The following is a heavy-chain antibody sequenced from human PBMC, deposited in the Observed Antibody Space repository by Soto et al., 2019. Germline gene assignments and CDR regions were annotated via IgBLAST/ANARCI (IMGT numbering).Heavy chain of an antibody. CDR2: INPNSGGT. V-gene: IGHV1-2*04. J-gene: IGHJ4*02. Sequence: GASVKVSCKASGYTFTGYYMHWVRQAPGQGLEWMGWINPNSGGTNYAQKFQGWVTMTRDTSISTVYMELSRLRSVDTAVYYCARGGPSIQSWPYWRQGALVTVSS. CDR3: ARGGPSIQSWPY. CDR1: GYTFTGYY. D-gene: IGHD2-21*01.